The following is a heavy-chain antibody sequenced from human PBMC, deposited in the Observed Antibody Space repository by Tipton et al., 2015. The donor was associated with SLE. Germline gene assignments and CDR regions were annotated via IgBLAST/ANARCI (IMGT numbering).Heavy chain of an antibody. CDR3: ERDSSGARNGNAFDI. CDR2: IKQDGSEQ. CDR1: GFTFSSYW. Sequence: SLRLSCAASGFTFSSYWMSWVRQSPWKGLEWLANIKQDGSEQYYVDSVKGRFTISRDNAKNSLYLQMNSLRAEDTAVYYCERDSSGARNGNAFDIWGQGIMVNVSA. D-gene: IGHD3-16*01. J-gene: IGHJ3*02. V-gene: IGHV3-7*01.